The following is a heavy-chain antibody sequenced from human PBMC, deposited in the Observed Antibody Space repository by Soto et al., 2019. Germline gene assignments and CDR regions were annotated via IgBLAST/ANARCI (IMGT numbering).Heavy chain of an antibody. D-gene: IGHD3-16*01. CDR3: AKWVSYDFPNLAFDI. Sequence: GGSLRLSCAASGFTFSSYAMSWVRQSPGKGLEWVSAISSSGGSTYYADSVKGRFTISRDNSKNTLYLQMNSLRAEDTAVYYCAKWVSYDFPNLAFDIWGQGTMVTVSS. V-gene: IGHV3-23*01. J-gene: IGHJ3*02. CDR1: GFTFSSYA. CDR2: ISSSGGST.